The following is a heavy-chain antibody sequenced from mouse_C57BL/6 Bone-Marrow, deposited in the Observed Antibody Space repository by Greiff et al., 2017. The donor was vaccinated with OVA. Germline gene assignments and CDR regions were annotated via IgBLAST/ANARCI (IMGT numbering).Heavy chain of an antibody. D-gene: IGHD2-5*01. Sequence: QVTLKESGPGILQPSQTLSLTCSFSGFSLSTFGMGVGWIRQPSGKGLEWLAHIWWDDDKYYNPALKSRLTISKDTSKNQVFLKIANVDTAYTATYYCARIYYSNYVSYWYFDVWGTGTTVTVSS. CDR3: ARIYYSNYVSYWYFDV. V-gene: IGHV8-8*01. CDR2: IWWDDDK. CDR1: GFSLSTFGMG. J-gene: IGHJ1*03.